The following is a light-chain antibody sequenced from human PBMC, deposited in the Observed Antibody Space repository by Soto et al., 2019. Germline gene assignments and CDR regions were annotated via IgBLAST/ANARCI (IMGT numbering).Light chain of an antibody. V-gene: IGKV1-5*03. J-gene: IGKJ1*01. Sequence: DIQMTQSPSTLSGSVGDRVTITCRASQTISSWLAWYQQKPGKAPKLLIYKASTLKSGVPSRFSGSGSGTEFTLTISSLQPDDFATYYCQQYITYRTFGQGTKVDIK. CDR3: QQYITYRT. CDR2: KAS. CDR1: QTISSW.